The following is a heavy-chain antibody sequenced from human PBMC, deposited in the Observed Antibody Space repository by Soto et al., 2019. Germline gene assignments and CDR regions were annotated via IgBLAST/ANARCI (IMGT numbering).Heavy chain of an antibody. D-gene: IGHD4-17*01. Sequence: SSETLSLTCTVSGGSISGGVGGLYYWSWIRQPPGKGLEWIGYIYDSGSTYYNPSLKSRVTISVDTSKNQFSLRLSSVTAADTALYYCAREVIPLTTDWYFDLWGRGTLVTVSS. V-gene: IGHV4-30-4*01. J-gene: IGHJ2*01. CDR2: IYDSGST. CDR3: AREVIPLTTDWYFDL. CDR1: GGSISGGVGGLYY.